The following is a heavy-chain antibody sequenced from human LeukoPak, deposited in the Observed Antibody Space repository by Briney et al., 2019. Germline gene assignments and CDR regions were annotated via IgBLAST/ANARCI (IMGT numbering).Heavy chain of an antibody. CDR1: GYTFSHYG. J-gene: IGHJ5*02. CDR3: ARAHYCSGGSCYHFQNWFDP. Sequence: GASVKVSCKASGYTFSHYGITWVRQAPGQGLEWMGWISAYNGNTNYAQKLQGRVTMTTDTSTSTAYMELRSLRSDDTAVYYCARAHYCSGGSCYHFQNWFDPWGQGTLVTVSS. D-gene: IGHD2-15*01. CDR2: ISAYNGNT. V-gene: IGHV1-18*01.